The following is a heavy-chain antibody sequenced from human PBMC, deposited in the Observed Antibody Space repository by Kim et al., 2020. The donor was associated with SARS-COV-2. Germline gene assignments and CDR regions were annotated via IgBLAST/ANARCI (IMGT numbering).Heavy chain of an antibody. J-gene: IGHJ5*02. CDR2: IYPGDSET. D-gene: IGHD3-22*01. CDR1: GYSFTNYW. Sequence: GESLKISCKGSGYSFTNYWIGWVRQMPGNGLEWMGIIYPGDSETRYSPSFQGQVTISADKSISTAYLQWSSLKASDTAMYYCARSNYYDSSGYYEVNWFDPWGQGTLVTVSS. V-gene: IGHV5-51*01. CDR3: ARSNYYDSSGYYEVNWFDP.